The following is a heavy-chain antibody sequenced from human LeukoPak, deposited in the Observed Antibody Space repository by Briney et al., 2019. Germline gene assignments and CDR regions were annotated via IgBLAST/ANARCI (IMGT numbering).Heavy chain of an antibody. CDR1: GGSISSYY. Sequence: SETLSLTCTVSGGSISSYYWSWIRQPPGKGLEWIGYIYYSGSTNYNPSLKSRVTISVDTSKNQFSLKLSSVTAADTAVYYCGRHPGKSYYEYWGQGTLVTVSS. J-gene: IGHJ4*02. CDR2: IYYSGST. CDR3: GRHPGKSYYEY. V-gene: IGHV4-59*08. D-gene: IGHD3-10*01.